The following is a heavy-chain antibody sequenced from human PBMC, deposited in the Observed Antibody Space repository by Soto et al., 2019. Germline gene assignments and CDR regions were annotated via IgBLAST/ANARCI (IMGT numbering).Heavy chain of an antibody. D-gene: IGHD5-12*01. V-gene: IGHV1-69*08. CDR2: IIPVLGMA. Sequence: QVQLVQSGAEMKKPGSSVKVSCQASGGFFDSLTINWVRQAPGQGLEWMGRIIPVLGMANYAQKFQGRVMIIPDKSTSTVYMELSRLTSEDTAVYYCARELGGYDYLYYYYYMYVWGEGDTVTVSS. CDR3: ARELGGYDYLYYYYYMYV. J-gene: IGHJ6*03. CDR1: GGFFDSLT.